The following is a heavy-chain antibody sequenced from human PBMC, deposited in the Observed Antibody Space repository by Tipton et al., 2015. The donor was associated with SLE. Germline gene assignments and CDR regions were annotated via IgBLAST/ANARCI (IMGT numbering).Heavy chain of an antibody. CDR3: TSLATRETSYVSHV. Sequence: SLRLSCAASGFTFSTYPLHWVRQSPGKGLEWVAGISYDGSNKFYTESVMGRFAISRDNSKNTLYLQMDSLTPEDTALYYCTSLATRETSYVSHVGGQGTTVTVPS. J-gene: IGHJ6*02. D-gene: IGHD1-26*01. CDR1: GFTFSTYP. V-gene: IGHV3-30*09. CDR2: ISYDGSNK.